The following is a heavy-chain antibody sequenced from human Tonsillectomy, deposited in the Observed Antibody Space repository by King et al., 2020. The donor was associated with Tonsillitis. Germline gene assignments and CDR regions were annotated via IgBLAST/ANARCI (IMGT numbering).Heavy chain of an antibody. D-gene: IGHD6-13*01. Sequence: VQLQESGPRLVKPSETLSLTCNVSGASISSYYWSWIRQPPGKGLEWIGHIYYSGGTNYNPSLESRVTISADTSKNQFSLRLGSGTATDPAVYYCSWGYSSRWYGGKYFLYWGQGTLVTVSS. CDR1: GASISSYY. J-gene: IGHJ1*01. CDR2: IYYSGGT. CDR3: SWGYSSRWYGGKYFLY. V-gene: IGHV4-59*01.